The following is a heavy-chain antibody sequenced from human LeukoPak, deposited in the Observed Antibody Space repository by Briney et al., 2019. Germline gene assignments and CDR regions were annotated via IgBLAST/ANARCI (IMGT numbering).Heavy chain of an antibody. Sequence: ASVKISCKASGYSFTTFYINWVRQAPGQGLEWMGIIHPTAGTTKFAREFQDRVTMTTDASTTTVYMELSSLRSEDTAMYYCVRDTGLAVTRTWGSDHWGQGTLVTVSS. CDR1: GYSFTTFY. CDR3: VRDTGLAVTRTWGSDH. J-gene: IGHJ4*02. D-gene: IGHD6-19*01. CDR2: IHPTAGTT. V-gene: IGHV1-46*01.